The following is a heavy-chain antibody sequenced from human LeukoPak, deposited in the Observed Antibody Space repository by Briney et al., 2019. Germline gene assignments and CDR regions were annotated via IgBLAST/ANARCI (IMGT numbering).Heavy chain of an antibody. D-gene: IGHD3-10*01. CDR2: FDVEDGET. Sequence: ASVKVSCKVSGHTLSDLSIHWVRQSPGKGLKWMGGFDVEDGETIYAQEFEGRVTMTEDTATETAYMELSSLGSEDTAVYYCVAEVIEVTMGDYWGQGTLVSVSS. CDR1: GHTLSDLS. V-gene: IGHV1-24*01. J-gene: IGHJ4*02. CDR3: VAEVIEVTMGDY.